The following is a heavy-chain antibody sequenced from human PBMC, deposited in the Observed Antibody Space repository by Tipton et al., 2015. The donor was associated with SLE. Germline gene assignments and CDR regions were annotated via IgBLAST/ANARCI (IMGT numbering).Heavy chain of an antibody. V-gene: IGHV1-8*01. CDR3: ARGKEDCSGGSCYSDY. D-gene: IGHD2-15*01. CDR2: MNPNSGNT. J-gene: IGHJ4*02. Sequence: QVQLVQSGAEVKKPGASVKVSCKASGYTFTSYDINWVRQATGQGLEWMGWMNPNSGNTGYAQKFQGRVTMTRNTSISTAYMELSSLRSEDSAVDYCARGKEDCSGGSCYSDYWGQGALVTVSS. CDR1: GYTFTSYD.